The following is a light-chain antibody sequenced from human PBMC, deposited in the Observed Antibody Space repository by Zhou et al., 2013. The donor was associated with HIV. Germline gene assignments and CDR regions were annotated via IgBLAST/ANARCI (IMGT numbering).Light chain of an antibody. CDR1: QNVPY. V-gene: IGKV3-15*01. CDR3: QQYNNWPPYT. Sequence: EVVMTQSPGTLSLSPGERAILSCRASQNVPYLAWYQQKSGQPPRLLIYGASTRATGIPARFSGSGSGTEFTLTISSLQSEDFAVYYCQQYNNWPPYTFGQGTKLEIK. J-gene: IGKJ2*01. CDR2: GAS.